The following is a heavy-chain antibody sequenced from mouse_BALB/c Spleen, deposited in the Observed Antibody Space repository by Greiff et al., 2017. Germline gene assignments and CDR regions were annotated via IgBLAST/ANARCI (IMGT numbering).Heavy chain of an antibody. CDR3: ARNWDGYAMDY. CDR1: GFTFSSYA. J-gene: IGHJ4*01. Sequence: VQLKESGGGLVKPGGSLKLSCAASGFTFSSYAMSWVRQSPEKRLEWVAEISSGGSYTYYPDTVTGRFTISRDNAKDTLYLEMSSLRSEDTAMYYCARNWDGYAMDYWGQGTSVTVSS. V-gene: IGHV5-9-4*01. D-gene: IGHD4-1*01. CDR2: ISSGGSYT.